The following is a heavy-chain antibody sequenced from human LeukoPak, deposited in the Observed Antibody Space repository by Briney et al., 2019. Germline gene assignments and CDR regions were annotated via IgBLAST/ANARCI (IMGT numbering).Heavy chain of an antibody. Sequence: EASVTVSCKPSGYTFTVYYLHWVRQAPGQGLEWMGWINPNTGATIYAEKFQGRVTMTRDTSIDTAYMEMRSLRSDDTAVYYCARDRVGSGWPRPWYFEFWGQGTLITVSS. CDR3: ARDRVGSGWPRPWYFEF. CDR2: INPNTGAT. CDR1: GYTFTVYY. J-gene: IGHJ4*02. D-gene: IGHD6-19*01. V-gene: IGHV1-2*02.